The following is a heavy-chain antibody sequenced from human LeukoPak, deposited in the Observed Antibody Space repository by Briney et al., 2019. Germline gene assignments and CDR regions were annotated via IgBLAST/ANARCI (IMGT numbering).Heavy chain of an antibody. V-gene: IGHV1-69*04. CDR3: ASRQTGTTSGSWFDP. D-gene: IGHD1-1*01. Sequence: VASVKVSCKASVGTFSSYAISWVRQAPGQGLEWMGRIIPIFGIANYAQKFQGRVTITADKSTSTAYMELSSLRSEDTAVYYCASRQTGTTSGSWFDPWGQGTLVTVSS. J-gene: IGHJ5*02. CDR2: IIPIFGIA. CDR1: VGTFSSYA.